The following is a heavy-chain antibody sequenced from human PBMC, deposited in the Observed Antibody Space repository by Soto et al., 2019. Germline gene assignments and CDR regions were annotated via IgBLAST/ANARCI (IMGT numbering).Heavy chain of an antibody. D-gene: IGHD1-1*01. J-gene: IGHJ6*02. CDR1: GFTFGDYA. V-gene: IGHV3-49*03. CDR2: IRSKAYGGTT. Sequence: GGSLRLSCTASGFTFGDYAMSWFRQAPGKGLEWVGFIRSKAYGGTTEYAASVKGRFTISRDDSKSIAYLQMNSLKTEDTAVYICNKDPSFGNCFYYYYGMDVWGQGTTVTVSS. CDR3: NKDPSFGNCFYYYYGMDV.